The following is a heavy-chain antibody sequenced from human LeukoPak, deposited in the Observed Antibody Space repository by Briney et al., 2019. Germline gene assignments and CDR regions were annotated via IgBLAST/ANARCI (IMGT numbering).Heavy chain of an antibody. CDR3: ASSSPTYYYYYGMDV. D-gene: IGHD6-13*01. CDR2: IYYSGST. Sequence: SETLSLTCTVSGGSISSSSHYWGRIRQPPGKGLEWIGSIYYSGSTYYNPSLKSRVTISVDTSKNQFSLKLSSVTAADTAVYYCASSSPTYYYYYGMDVWGQGTTVTVSS. J-gene: IGHJ6*02. V-gene: IGHV4-39*01. CDR1: GGSISSSSHY.